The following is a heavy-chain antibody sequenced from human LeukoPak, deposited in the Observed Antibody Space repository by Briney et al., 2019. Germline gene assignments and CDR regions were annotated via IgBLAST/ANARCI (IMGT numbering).Heavy chain of an antibody. J-gene: IGHJ4*02. D-gene: IGHD3-22*01. CDR2: IYYSGST. Sequence: SETLSLTCTVSGGTISSYYWSWIRQPPGKGLEWIGYIYYSGSTNYNPSLKSRVTISVDTSKNQFSLKLSSVTAADTAVYYCAREFGYYDSSGHFDYWGQGTLVTVSS. CDR3: AREFGYYDSSGHFDY. CDR1: GGTISSYY. V-gene: IGHV4-59*01.